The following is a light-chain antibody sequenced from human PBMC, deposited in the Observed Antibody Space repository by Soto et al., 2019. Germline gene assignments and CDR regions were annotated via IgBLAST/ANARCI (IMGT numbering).Light chain of an antibody. V-gene: IGLV2-8*01. CDR2: EVS. CDR1: TSDVGGHNY. CDR3: SSFADTNNYV. Sequence: QSALTQPPSASGSPGQSVTISCTGTTSDVGGHNYVSWYQQHPGKAPKLMIYEVSKRPSGVPNRFSGSKSGNTASLTVSGLQAEDEADYYCSSFADTNNYVFGTGTKVTVL. J-gene: IGLJ1*01.